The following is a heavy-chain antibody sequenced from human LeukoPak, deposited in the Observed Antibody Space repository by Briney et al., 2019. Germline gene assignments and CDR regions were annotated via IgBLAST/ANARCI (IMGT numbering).Heavy chain of an antibody. CDR2: INHNGNVN. CDR3: ARGGGLDV. Sequence: GGSLRLSCEASGFTFSSYWMSWVRQAPGKGLEWVASINHNGNVNYYVDSVKGRFTISRDNAKNSLYLQMSNLRAEDTAVYFCARGGGLDVWGQGATVTVSS. D-gene: IGHD3-16*01. V-gene: IGHV3-7*03. CDR1: GFTFSSYW. J-gene: IGHJ6*02.